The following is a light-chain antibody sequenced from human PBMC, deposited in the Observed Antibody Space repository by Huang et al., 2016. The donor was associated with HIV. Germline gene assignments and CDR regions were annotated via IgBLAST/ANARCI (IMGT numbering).Light chain of an antibody. V-gene: IGKV3-15*01. CDR2: GAS. CDR1: QIVSSN. J-gene: IGKJ1*01. Sequence: EIVMTQSPATLSVSPGERATHSCRASQIVSSNLAWYQQKPGQAPRLLIYGASTRATGIPARFSGSGSGTEFTLTISSLQSEDFAVYYCQQYNKWPPWTFGQGTKVEIK. CDR3: QQYNKWPPWT.